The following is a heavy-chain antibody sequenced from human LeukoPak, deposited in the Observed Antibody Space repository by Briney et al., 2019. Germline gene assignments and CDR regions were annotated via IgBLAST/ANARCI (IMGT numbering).Heavy chain of an antibody. CDR3: ARWSEQDYYMDV. V-gene: IGHV1-2*02. J-gene: IGHJ6*03. Sequence: ASVKVSCKASGYTFTGYYMHWVRQAPGQGLERMGWINPNSGGTNYAQKFQGRVTMTRDTSISTAYMELSRLRSDDTAVYYCARWSEQDYYMDVWGKGTTVTVSS. CDR2: INPNSGGT. D-gene: IGHD1-26*01. CDR1: GYTFTGYY.